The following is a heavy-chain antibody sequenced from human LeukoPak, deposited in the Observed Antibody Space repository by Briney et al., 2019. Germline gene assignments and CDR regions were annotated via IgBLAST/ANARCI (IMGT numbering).Heavy chain of an antibody. CDR1: GGSFSGYY. V-gene: IGHV4-59*08. D-gene: IGHD2-2*01. CDR3: ARRDQLLRLDY. Sequence: SETLSLTCTVYGGSFSGYYWSWIRQPPGKGLEWIGYIYYSGSTNYNPSLKSRVTISVDTSKNQFSLKLSSVTAADTAVYYCARRDQLLRLDYWGQGTLVTVSS. CDR2: IYYSGST. J-gene: IGHJ4*02.